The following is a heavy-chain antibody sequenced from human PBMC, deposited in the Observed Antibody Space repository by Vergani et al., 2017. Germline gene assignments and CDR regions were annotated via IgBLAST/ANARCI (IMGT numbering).Heavy chain of an antibody. D-gene: IGHD6-13*01. CDR3: AKIPYSSSWYGDWFDP. J-gene: IGHJ5*02. V-gene: IGHV3-30*02. CDR1: GFTFSSYG. Sequence: QVQLVESGGGVVQPGGSLRLSCAASGFTFSSYGMHWVRQAPGKGLEWVAFIRYDGSNKYYADSVKCRFTISRDNSKNTLYLQMNSLRAEDTAVYYCAKIPYSSSWYGDWFDPWGQGTLVTVSS. CDR2: IRYDGSNK.